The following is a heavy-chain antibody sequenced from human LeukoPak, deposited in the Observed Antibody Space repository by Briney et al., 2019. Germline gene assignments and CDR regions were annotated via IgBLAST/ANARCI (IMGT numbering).Heavy chain of an antibody. CDR2: VDPENRPSS. D-gene: IGHD4-17*01. Sequence: GASVKVSCKASGSNFNSYGVTWVRQAPGQGLEWVGWVDPENRPSSKSPKTVQGRLTMTIESSTSTAYMELRNLTPGDTAVYFCATFYGNSAPPPFAAWGQGTMVIVSS. CDR1: GSNFNSYG. CDR3: ATFYGNSAPPPFAA. J-gene: IGHJ3*01. V-gene: IGHV1-18*01.